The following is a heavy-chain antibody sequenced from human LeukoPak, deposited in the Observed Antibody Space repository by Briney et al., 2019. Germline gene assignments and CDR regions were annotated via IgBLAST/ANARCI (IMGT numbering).Heavy chain of an antibody. Sequence: SETLSLTCSVSNGSNSSYYWTWIRQPPGKGLEWIGYIYIRGSTNYNPSLKSRVTISVDTSKNQFSLKLSSVTAADTAVYYCARTSRDWFDPWGQGTLVTVSS. CDR2: IYIRGST. CDR1: NGSNSSYY. V-gene: IGHV4-4*09. CDR3: ARTSRDWFDP. D-gene: IGHD2-2*01. J-gene: IGHJ5*02.